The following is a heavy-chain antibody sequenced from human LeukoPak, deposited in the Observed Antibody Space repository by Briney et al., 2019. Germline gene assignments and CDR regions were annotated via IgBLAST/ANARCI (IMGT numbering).Heavy chain of an antibody. CDR3: ARGGGYDLPLDP. J-gene: IGHJ5*02. CDR2: IYPNGNT. Sequence: SETLSLTCTVSDGPISFYYWSWIRQPAGKALEWIGRIYPNGNTNYNPSLKSRLTMSVDTSRNQFSLKILSVTAADMAVYYCARGGGYDLPLDPWGQGTLVTVSS. D-gene: IGHD5-12*01. CDR1: DGPISFYY. V-gene: IGHV4-4*07.